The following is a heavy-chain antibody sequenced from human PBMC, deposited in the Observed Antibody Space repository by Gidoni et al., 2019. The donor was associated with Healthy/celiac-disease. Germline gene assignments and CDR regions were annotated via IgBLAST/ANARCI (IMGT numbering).Heavy chain of an antibody. Sequence: QLQLQESGPGLVKPSETLSLTCTVSGGSISSSSYYWGWIRQPPGKGLEWIGSIYYSGSTYYNPSLKSRVTISVDTSKNQFSLKLSSVTAADTAVYYCARHRYSYGSGVFDYWGQGTLVTVSS. CDR3: ARHRYSYGSGVFDY. D-gene: IGHD5-18*01. CDR2: IYYSGST. J-gene: IGHJ4*02. V-gene: IGHV4-39*01. CDR1: GGSISSSSYY.